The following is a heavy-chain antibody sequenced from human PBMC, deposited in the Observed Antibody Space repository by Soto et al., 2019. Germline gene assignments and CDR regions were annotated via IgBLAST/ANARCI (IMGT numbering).Heavy chain of an antibody. CDR2: IYTSASI. J-gene: IGHJ6*02. V-gene: IGHV4-4*07. CDR1: GADINTYS. Sequence: ASETLSLTCSVSGADINTYSWTWIRQPAGKGLEWIGRIYTSASINYNPSLKGRVTLSVDTSTNQVSLRLASVTAADTAIYYCARDREAGYNFYYGMDVWGQGTTVTVSS. CDR3: ARDREAGYNFYYGMDV. D-gene: IGHD6-19*01.